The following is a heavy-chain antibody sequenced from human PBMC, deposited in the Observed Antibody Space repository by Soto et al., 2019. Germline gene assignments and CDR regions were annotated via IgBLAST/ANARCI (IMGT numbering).Heavy chain of an antibody. V-gene: IGHV4-34*01. CDR3: ARGFPVYSYYYCLDV. Sequence: VQLQQWGAGLLKPSETLSLTCAVYSGSLIGYSWHWIRQPPGKGLEWLGEIDHSGSTKYNPSLKARVTFSVDTSKNQSSLNLTSVTAADTAVYYCARGFPVYSYYYCLDVWAKGTTVTVSS. CDR1: SGSLIGYS. CDR2: IDHSGST. D-gene: IGHD1-20*01. J-gene: IGHJ6*03.